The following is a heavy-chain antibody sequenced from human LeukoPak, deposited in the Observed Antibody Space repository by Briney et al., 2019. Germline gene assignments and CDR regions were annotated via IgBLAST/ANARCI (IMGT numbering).Heavy chain of an antibody. CDR3: ARDDRQYSSYDY. Sequence: SETLSLTCTVSGGSISSYYWSWIRQPPGKGLEWIGEINHSGSTNYNPSLKSRVTISVDTSKNQFSLKLSSVTAADTAVYYCARDDRQYSSYDYWGQGTLVTVSS. D-gene: IGHD5-18*01. J-gene: IGHJ4*02. V-gene: IGHV4-34*01. CDR2: INHSGST. CDR1: GGSISSYY.